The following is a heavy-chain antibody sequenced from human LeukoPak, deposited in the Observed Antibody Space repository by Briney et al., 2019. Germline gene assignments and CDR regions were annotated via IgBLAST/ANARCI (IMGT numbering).Heavy chain of an antibody. J-gene: IGHJ4*02. D-gene: IGHD3-10*01. V-gene: IGHV3-21*01. CDR2: LSGSSTYI. CDR1: GFTFSSYS. Sequence: PGGSLRLSCAASGFTFSSYSINWGRQAPGKGLEWLSSLSGSSTYIYYADSVKGRFTVSRDNAKNSLYLQMNSLRAEDTAVYYCARDGTHGSGRHFDYWGQGTLVTVSS. CDR3: ARDGTHGSGRHFDY.